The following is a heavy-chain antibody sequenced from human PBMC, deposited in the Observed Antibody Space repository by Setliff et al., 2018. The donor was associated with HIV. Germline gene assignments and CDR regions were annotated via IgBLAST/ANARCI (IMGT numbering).Heavy chain of an antibody. CDR1: GGSISNSY. CDR3: ARGKDPGLYYDN. J-gene: IGHJ4*02. V-gene: IGHV4-59*12. CDR2: IYYSGRI. D-gene: IGHD2-15*01. Sequence: SETLSLTCTVSGGSISNSYWSWIRQPPGKGLEWIADIYYSGRINYNPSLKSRLTVSIDTSKNHLSLKVISVSVADTAMYFCARGKDPGLYYDNWRQGTLVTVSS.